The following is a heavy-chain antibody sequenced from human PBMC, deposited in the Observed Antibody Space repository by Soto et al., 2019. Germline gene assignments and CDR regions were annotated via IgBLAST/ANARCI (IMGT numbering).Heavy chain of an antibody. CDR3: AKAGRFLEWLFDWFDP. J-gene: IGHJ5*02. CDR2: ISWDGGST. D-gene: IGHD3-3*01. V-gene: IGHV3-43*01. Sequence: GGSLILSCAASGFTFDDYTMHWVRQAPGKGLEWVSLISWDGGSTYYADSVKGRFTISRDNSKNSLYLQMNSLRTEDTALYYCAKAGRFLEWLFDWFDPWGQGTLVTVSS. CDR1: GFTFDDYT.